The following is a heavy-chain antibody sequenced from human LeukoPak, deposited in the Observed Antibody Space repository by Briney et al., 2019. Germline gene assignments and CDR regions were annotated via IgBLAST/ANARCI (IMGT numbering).Heavy chain of an antibody. D-gene: IGHD6-13*01. J-gene: IGHJ4*02. CDR3: ARARGEAAAGTLMYYFDY. V-gene: IGHV3-74*01. CDR1: GFTFSNYW. CDR2: INSDGINT. Sequence: GGSLRLSCAASGFTFSNYWMHWVRQAPGKGLVWVSRINSDGINTSYADSVKGRFTISRDNAKNTLNLQMNSLRAEDTAVYYCARARGEAAAGTLMYYFDYWGQGTLVTVSS.